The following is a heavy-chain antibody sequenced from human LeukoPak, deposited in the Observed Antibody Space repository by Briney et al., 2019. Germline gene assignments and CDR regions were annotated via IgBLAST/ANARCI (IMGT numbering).Heavy chain of an antibody. V-gene: IGHV3-30-3*01. D-gene: IGHD4/OR15-4a*01. CDR2: ISYDGSNK. Sequence: GGSLRLSCAASGFTFSSYAMHWVRQAPGKGLEWVAVISYDGSNKYYADSVKGRFTISRDNSKNTLYLQMNSLRAEDTAVYYCAKDGAFPHPSATDAFDIWGQGTMVTVSS. CDR1: GFTFSSYA. CDR3: AKDGAFPHPSATDAFDI. J-gene: IGHJ3*02.